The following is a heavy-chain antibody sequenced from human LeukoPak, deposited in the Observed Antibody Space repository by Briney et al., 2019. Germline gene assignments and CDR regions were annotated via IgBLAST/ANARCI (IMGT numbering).Heavy chain of an antibody. D-gene: IGHD5-18*01. Sequence: KPSETLSLTCAVYGGSFSGYYRSWIRQPPGKGLEWIGEINHSGSTNYNPSLKSRVTISVDTSKNQFSLKLSSVTAADTAVYYCARFGRYSYGRTSFDYWGQGTLVTVSS. J-gene: IGHJ4*02. CDR2: INHSGST. V-gene: IGHV4-34*01. CDR1: GGSFSGYY. CDR3: ARFGRYSYGRTSFDY.